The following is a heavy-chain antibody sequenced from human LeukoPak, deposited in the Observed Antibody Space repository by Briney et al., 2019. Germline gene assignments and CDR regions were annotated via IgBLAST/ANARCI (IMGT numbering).Heavy chain of an antibody. V-gene: IGHV3-7*01. D-gene: IGHD3-22*01. CDR2: IKQDGSDK. CDR1: GFTFSFYW. Sequence: PGGSVRLSCAASGFTFSFYWMSWVRQAPGKGLEWVASIKQDGSDKYYVDSVKGRFIISRDNSKNSLYLQMNSLRAEDTAFYFCARHSNKYDYDSSGHYRSFDYWGQGTLVSVSS. J-gene: IGHJ4*02. CDR3: ARHSNKYDYDSSGHYRSFDY.